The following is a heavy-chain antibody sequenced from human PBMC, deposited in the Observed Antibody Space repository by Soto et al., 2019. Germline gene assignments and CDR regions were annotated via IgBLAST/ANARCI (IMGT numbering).Heavy chain of an antibody. CDR3: ARSLARYYGSGIFYYYGMDV. D-gene: IGHD3-10*01. J-gene: IGHJ6*02. V-gene: IGHV1-69*06. CDR1: GGTFSSYA. CDR2: IIPIFGTA. Sequence: ASVKVSCKASGGTFSSYAISWVRQAPGQGLEWMGGIIPIFGTANYAQKFQGRVTITADKSISTAYLQWSSLKASDTAMYYCARSLARYYGSGIFYYYGMDVWGQGTTVTVSS.